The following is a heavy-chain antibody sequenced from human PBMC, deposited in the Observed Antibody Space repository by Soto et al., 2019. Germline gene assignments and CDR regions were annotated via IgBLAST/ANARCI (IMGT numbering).Heavy chain of an antibody. CDR3: ARGSMVRGPTPFDY. Sequence: SETLSLTCTVSGGSISSYYWNWIRQPPGKTLEWIGDVYYSGSANYNPSLKSRVTISVDMSKNQFSLKLNSVTAADTAVYYCARGSMVRGPTPFDYWGQGTLVTVSS. J-gene: IGHJ4*02. V-gene: IGHV4-59*01. D-gene: IGHD3-10*01. CDR2: VYYSGSA. CDR1: GGSISSYY.